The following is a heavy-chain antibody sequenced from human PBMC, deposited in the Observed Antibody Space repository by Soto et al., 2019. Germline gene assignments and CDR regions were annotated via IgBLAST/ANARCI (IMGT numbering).Heavy chain of an antibody. CDR3: ARDGNYYDSSGYYYKFDY. CDR2: IIPIFGTA. CDR1: GGTFSSYA. Sequence: SVKVSCKASGGTFSSYAISWVRQAPGQGLEWMGGIIPIFGTANYAQKFQGRVTITADESTSTAYMELSSLRSEDTAVYYCARDGNYYDSSGYYYKFDYWGQGTMVTVYS. V-gene: IGHV1-69*13. D-gene: IGHD3-22*01. J-gene: IGHJ4*02.